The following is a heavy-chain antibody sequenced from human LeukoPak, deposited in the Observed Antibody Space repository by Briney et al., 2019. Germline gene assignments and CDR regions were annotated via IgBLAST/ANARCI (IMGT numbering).Heavy chain of an antibody. Sequence: SETLSLTCTVSGGSIRSYYWSWIRQPPGKGLEWIAYIYYSGSTNYNPSLKSRVTISVDTSKNQFSLKLSSVTAADTAVYYCAKSGYNRFDYWGQGTRVTVSS. CDR1: GGSIRSYY. V-gene: IGHV4-59*01. J-gene: IGHJ4*02. CDR3: AKSGYNRFDY. CDR2: IYYSGST. D-gene: IGHD5-24*01.